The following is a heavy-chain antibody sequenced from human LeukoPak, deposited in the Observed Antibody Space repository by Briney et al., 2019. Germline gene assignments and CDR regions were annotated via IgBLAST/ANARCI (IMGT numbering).Heavy chain of an antibody. J-gene: IGHJ4*02. Sequence: SGPTLVNPTQTLTLTCTFSGFSLSTTGVAVAWIRRPPGKALEWLAVTYWNNDKSYSPSLKNRLTITQDTSKNQVILIMANMDPADTGTYYCAHKGRGSGSYTMWGQGTLVTVSS. CDR3: AHKGRGSGSYTM. V-gene: IGHV2-5*01. CDR1: GFSLSTTGVA. D-gene: IGHD3-10*01. CDR2: TYWNNDK.